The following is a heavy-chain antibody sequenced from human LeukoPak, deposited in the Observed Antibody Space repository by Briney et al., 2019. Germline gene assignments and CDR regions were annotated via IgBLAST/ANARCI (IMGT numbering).Heavy chain of an antibody. Sequence: GGSLRLSCEVSGFTFSDHYMSWIRQAPGKRLEWVSYISSGSTYANYADSVEGRFTISRDNAKNSLYLQMNSLRAEDTAVYYCARGDYGGDYFDYWGQGTLVTVSS. CDR3: ARGDYGGDYFDY. CDR2: ISSGSTYA. CDR1: GFTFSDHY. V-gene: IGHV3-11*05. D-gene: IGHD4-23*01. J-gene: IGHJ4*02.